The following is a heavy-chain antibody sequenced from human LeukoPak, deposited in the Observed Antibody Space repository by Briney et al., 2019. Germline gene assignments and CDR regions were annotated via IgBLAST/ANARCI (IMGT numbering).Heavy chain of an antibody. CDR3: ASGLLPPRFDY. CDR2: INHSGST. Sequence: SESLSLTCAVYGGSFSGYYWSWIRQPPGKGLEWIEEINHSGSTNYNPSLKSRVTISVDTSKNQFSLKLSSVTAADTAVYYCASGLLPPRFDYWGQGTLVTVSS. V-gene: IGHV4-34*01. D-gene: IGHD1-14*01. CDR1: GGSFSGYY. J-gene: IGHJ4*02.